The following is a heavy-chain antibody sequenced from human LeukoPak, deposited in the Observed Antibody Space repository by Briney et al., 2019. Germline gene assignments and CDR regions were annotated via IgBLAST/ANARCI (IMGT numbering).Heavy chain of an antibody. CDR1: GGSISGFY. J-gene: IGHJ4*02. CDR3: ARGVVAAPQTFDY. CDR2: IYYTGST. Sequence: ASETLSLTCTVSGGSISGFYWSWIRQPPGKGLEWIGYIYYTGSTNYNPSLKSRVTITVDTSKNQFSLKLSSVTAADTAVYYCARGVVAAPQTFDYWGQGTLVAVSS. V-gene: IGHV4-59*01. D-gene: IGHD2-15*01.